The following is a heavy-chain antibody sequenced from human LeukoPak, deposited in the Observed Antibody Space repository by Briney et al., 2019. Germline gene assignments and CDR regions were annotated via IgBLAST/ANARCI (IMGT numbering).Heavy chain of an antibody. J-gene: IGHJ4*02. Sequence: GGSLRLSCAASGFTFSSYWMSWVRQAPGKGLEWVANIKQDGSEKYYVDSVKGRFTISRDNAKKSLYLQMNSLRAEDTAVYYCARDVGYGFFDYWGQGTLVTVSS. D-gene: IGHD5-18*01. CDR1: GFTFSSYW. V-gene: IGHV3-7*01. CDR2: IKQDGSEK. CDR3: ARDVGYGFFDY.